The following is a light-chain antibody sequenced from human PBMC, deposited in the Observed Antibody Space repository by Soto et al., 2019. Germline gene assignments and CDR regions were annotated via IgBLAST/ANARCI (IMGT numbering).Light chain of an antibody. J-gene: IGKJ2*01. Sequence: ETVLTQSPGTLSLSPGESATLSCRASQSVSNKYLVWYQQKHGQAPRLLIHGASSRATGIPNRFSGSGSGTDFTLTISRLEPADSAVYYCQQCGSSPYTFGQGTKLEIK. CDR2: GAS. V-gene: IGKV3-20*01. CDR1: QSVSNKY. CDR3: QQCGSSPYT.